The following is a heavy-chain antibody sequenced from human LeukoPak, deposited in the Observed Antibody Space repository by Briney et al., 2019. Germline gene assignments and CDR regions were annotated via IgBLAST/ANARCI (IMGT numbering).Heavy chain of an antibody. CDR1: GFTFSSYW. Sequence: GGSLRLSCAASGFTFSSYWMSWVRQAPGKGLEWVANIKQDGSERNYVDSVKGRSTISRDNAKNSLFLQMNSLRVEDTAVYYCARGGTRGYSPVDYWGQGILVTVSS. CDR2: IKQDGSER. V-gene: IGHV3-7*03. CDR3: ARGGTRGYSPVDY. D-gene: IGHD5-18*01. J-gene: IGHJ4*02.